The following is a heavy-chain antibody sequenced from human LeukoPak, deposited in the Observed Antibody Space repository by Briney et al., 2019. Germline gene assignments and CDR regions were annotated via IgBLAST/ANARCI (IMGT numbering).Heavy chain of an antibody. V-gene: IGHV4-4*02. Sequence: SGTLSLTCTVSGDSINSLDLWSWVRQPPGKGLEWIGEMYLSGTTHSNPSVKSRVTISIDKSKNQFFLNLSSVTAADTAVYYCAGLAGRYSSGLYYYYFDYWGQGTLVTVSS. J-gene: IGHJ4*02. CDR3: AGLAGRYSSGLYYYYFDY. CDR1: GDSINSLDL. D-gene: IGHD3-22*01. CDR2: MYLSGTT.